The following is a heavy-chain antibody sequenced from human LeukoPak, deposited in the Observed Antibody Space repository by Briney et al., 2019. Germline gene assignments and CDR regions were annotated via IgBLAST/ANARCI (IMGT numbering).Heavy chain of an antibody. V-gene: IGHV4-4*02. Sequence: SGTLSLTCTVSGDSINSLDLWSWVRQPPGKGLEWIGEMYLSGTTHSNPSVKSRVTISIDKSKNQFFLNLSSVTAADTAVYYCAGLAGRYSSGLYYYYFDYWGQGTLVTVSS. J-gene: IGHJ4*02. CDR3: AGLAGRYSSGLYYYYFDY. CDR1: GDSINSLDL. D-gene: IGHD3-22*01. CDR2: MYLSGTT.